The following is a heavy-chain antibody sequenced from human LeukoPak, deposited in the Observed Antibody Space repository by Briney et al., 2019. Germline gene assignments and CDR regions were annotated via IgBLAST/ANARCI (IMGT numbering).Heavy chain of an antibody. CDR3: ARDPGDSYGQLFDY. CDR2: IIPILGIA. V-gene: IGHV1-69*04. CDR1: GGTFSSYA. Sequence: SVKVSCKASGGTFSSYAISWVRQAPGQGLEWMGRIIPILGIANYAQKFQGRVTITADKSTSTAYMELSSLRSEDTAVYYCARDPGDSYGQLFDYWGQGTLVTVSS. D-gene: IGHD5-18*01. J-gene: IGHJ4*02.